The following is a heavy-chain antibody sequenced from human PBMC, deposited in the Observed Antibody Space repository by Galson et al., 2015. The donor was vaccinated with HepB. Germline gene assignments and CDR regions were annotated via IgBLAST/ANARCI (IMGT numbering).Heavy chain of an antibody. V-gene: IGHV3-66*01. D-gene: IGHD4-17*01. CDR2: IHSGGST. J-gene: IGHJ6*04. CDR1: GFTVSSNY. Sequence: SLRLSCAASGFTVSSNYMSWVRQAPGKGLEWVSVIHSGGSTYYVDSVKGRFTISRDNSKNTLYLQMNSLRAEDTAVYFCARDDFGVWGKGTTVTVSS. CDR3: ARDDFGV.